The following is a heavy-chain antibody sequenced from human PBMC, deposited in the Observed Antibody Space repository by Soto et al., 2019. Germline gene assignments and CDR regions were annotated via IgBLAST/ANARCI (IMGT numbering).Heavy chain of an antibody. CDR3: VKDVGYGFILFDY. D-gene: IGHD3-16*01. J-gene: IGHJ4*02. V-gene: IGHV3-23*01. CDR2: VNGGGDST. Sequence: GGSLRLSCIASGFTFSSFGMTWVRQAPGKGLEWVSTVNGGGDSTHYADSVKGRFSIFRDNSKNTVYLHMNSLRAEDTAIYYCVKDVGYGFILFDYWGQGTLVTVSS. CDR1: GFTFSSFG.